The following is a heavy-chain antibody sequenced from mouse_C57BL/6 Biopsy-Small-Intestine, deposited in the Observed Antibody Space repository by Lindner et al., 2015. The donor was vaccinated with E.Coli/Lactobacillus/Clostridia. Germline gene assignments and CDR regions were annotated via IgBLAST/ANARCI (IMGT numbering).Heavy chain of an antibody. J-gene: IGHJ2*01. D-gene: IGHD2-4*01. V-gene: IGHV1-82*01. CDR2: IYLGDGDT. Sequence: VQLQESGPELVKPGASVKISCKASGYTFRNSWMNWVKQRPGTGLEWIGRIYLGDGDTNYNGKFKGKATLTADKSSSTSFMQLTNLTSEDSAVYFCAGFDYDAGVFDYWGQGTTLTVSS. CDR3: AGFDYDAGVFDY. CDR1: GYTFRNSW.